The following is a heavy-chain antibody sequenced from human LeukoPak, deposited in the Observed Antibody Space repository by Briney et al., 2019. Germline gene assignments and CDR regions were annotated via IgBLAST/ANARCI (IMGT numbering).Heavy chain of an antibody. Sequence: TSETLSLTCAVSGGSISSGGYSWSWIRQPPGKGLEWIGYIYHSGSTYYNPSLKSRVTISVDRSKNQFSLKLSSVTAADTAVYYCARHVGIAVDWYFDLWGRGTLVTVSS. CDR3: ARHVGIAVDWYFDL. D-gene: IGHD6-19*01. CDR2: IYHSGST. V-gene: IGHV4-30-2*01. J-gene: IGHJ2*01. CDR1: GGSISSGGYS.